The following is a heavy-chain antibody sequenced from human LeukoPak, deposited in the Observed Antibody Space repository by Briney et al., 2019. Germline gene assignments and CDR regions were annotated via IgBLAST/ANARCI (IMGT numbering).Heavy chain of an antibody. Sequence: KTSETLSLTCTVSGVSISSSSYYWGWIRQPPGKGLEWIGTIYYSGSTYYNPSLESRVTISVDTSKNQISLKLSPVTAADTTVYYCARAPERWYSYGSYTYYHMDVWGKGTTVTVSS. CDR2: IYYSGST. D-gene: IGHD5-18*01. CDR3: ARAPERWYSYGSYTYYHMDV. V-gene: IGHV4-39*07. J-gene: IGHJ6*03. CDR1: GVSISSSSYY.